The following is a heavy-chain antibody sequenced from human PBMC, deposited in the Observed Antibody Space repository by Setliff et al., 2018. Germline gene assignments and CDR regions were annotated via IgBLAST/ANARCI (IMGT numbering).Heavy chain of an antibody. CDR3: AKDYSMAITVGYFQH. V-gene: IGHV3-66*03. CDR2: TYASGAT. D-gene: IGHD1-20*01. J-gene: IGHJ1*01. CDR1: GFVVSNNE. Sequence: GGSLRLSCAASGFVVSNNETSWVRQAPEKGLEWVSVTYASGATNYAGSVKGRFTISRDNSKNTLYLEMNSLRAEDTAVYYCAKDYSMAITVGYFQHWGHGTLVTVSS.